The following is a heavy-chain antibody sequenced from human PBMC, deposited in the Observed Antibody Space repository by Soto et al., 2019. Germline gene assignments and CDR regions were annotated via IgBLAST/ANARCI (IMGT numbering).Heavy chain of an antibody. CDR1: GGSFSGYY. V-gene: IGHV4-34*01. CDR2: INHSGST. D-gene: IGHD2-21*02. CDR3: AVRAYCGGDCWLDY. J-gene: IGHJ4*02. Sequence: QVQLQQWGAGLLKPSETPSLTCAVYGGSFSGYYWSWIRQPPGKGLEWIGEINHSGSTNYNPSLKSRVTISVDTSKNQFSLKLSSVTAADTAVYYCAVRAYCGGDCWLDYWGQGTLVTVSS.